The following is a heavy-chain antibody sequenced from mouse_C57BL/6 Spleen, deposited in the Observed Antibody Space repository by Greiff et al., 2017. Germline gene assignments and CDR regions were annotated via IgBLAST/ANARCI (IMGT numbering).Heavy chain of an antibody. CDR3: ARLPSYYGSSFYFDY. CDR2: ISGGGGNT. CDR1: GFTFSSYT. J-gene: IGHJ2*01. V-gene: IGHV5-9*01. D-gene: IGHD1-1*01. Sequence: EVQLVESGGGLVKPGGSLKLSCAASGFTFSSYTMSWVRQTPEKRLEWVATISGGGGNTYYPDSVKGRFTISRDNAKNTLYLQMSSLRSEDTALYYCARLPSYYGSSFYFDYWGQGTTLTVSS.